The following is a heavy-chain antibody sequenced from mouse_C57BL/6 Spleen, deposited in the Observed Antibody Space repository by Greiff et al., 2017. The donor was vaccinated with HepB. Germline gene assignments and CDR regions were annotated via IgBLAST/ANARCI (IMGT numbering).Heavy chain of an antibody. CDR3: ARYGSSYGWYYDV. CDR2: IYPSDSET. D-gene: IGHD1-1*01. J-gene: IGHJ1*03. Sequence: QVQLQQPGAELVRPGSSVKLSCKASGYTFTSYWMDWVKQRPGQGLEWIGNIYPSDSETHYNQKFKDKATLTVDKSSSTAYMQLSSLTSEDSAVYYCARYGSSYGWYYDVWGTGTTVTVSS. V-gene: IGHV1-61*01. CDR1: GYTFTSYW.